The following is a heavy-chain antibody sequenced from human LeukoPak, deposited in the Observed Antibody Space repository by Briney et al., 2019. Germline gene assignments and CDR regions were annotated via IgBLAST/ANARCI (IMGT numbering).Heavy chain of an antibody. V-gene: IGHV3-30*18. D-gene: IGHD3-10*01. J-gene: IGHJ4*02. Sequence: GGSLRLSCAASEFTFSSYGMHWVRQAPGKGLEWVAVISYDGSSKYYADSVKGRFTISRDNSKNTLYLQMNSLRAEDTAVYYCAKDLGSGSKGIFDYWGQGTLVTVSS. CDR3: AKDLGSGSKGIFDY. CDR2: ISYDGSSK. CDR1: EFTFSSYG.